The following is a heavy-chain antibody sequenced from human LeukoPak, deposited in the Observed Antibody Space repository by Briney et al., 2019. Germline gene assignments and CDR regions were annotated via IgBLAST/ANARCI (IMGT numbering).Heavy chain of an antibody. Sequence: QAGGSLRLSCAASGFTFSSFGMHWVRQAPGKGLEWVAHIKKDGSEKNYVDSVKGRFTISRDNTKNSVYLQMNSLRGEDTGVYYCAMDSYGPDDYWGQGTLVTVSS. CDR3: AMDSYGPDDY. CDR2: IKKDGSEK. J-gene: IGHJ4*02. V-gene: IGHV3-7*04. D-gene: IGHD3-16*01. CDR1: GFTFSSFG.